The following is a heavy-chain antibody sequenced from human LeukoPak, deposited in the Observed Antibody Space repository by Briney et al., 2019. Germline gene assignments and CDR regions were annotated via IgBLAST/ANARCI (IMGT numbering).Heavy chain of an antibody. J-gene: IGHJ3*02. CDR1: GVTFTTYA. D-gene: IGHD5-12*01. CDR3: ARKYSGYDSYAFDI. CDR2: IIPIFGTA. V-gene: IGHV1-69*13. Sequence: ASVKVSSTASGVTFTTYAISWVRQAPGQRLEWMGGIIPIFGTANYAQKFQGRVTITADESTSTAYMELSSLRSEDTAVYYCARKYSGYDSYAFDIWGQGTMVTVSS.